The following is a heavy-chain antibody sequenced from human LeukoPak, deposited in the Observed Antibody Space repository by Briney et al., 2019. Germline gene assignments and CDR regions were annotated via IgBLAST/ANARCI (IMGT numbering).Heavy chain of an antibody. Sequence: PGGSLRLSCAASGFSVSDYVMTWVRQAPGKGLEWVSGISGSVGSTYYTDSAKGRFTISRDNSKNTLYLQMNSLRAEDTAVYSCAVGASLPAHWGQGTLVTVSS. CDR1: GFSVSDYV. CDR2: ISGSVGST. D-gene: IGHD1-26*01. J-gene: IGHJ4*02. V-gene: IGHV3-23*01. CDR3: AVGASLPAH.